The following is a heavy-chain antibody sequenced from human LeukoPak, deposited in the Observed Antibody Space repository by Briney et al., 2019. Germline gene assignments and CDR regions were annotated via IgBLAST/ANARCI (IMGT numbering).Heavy chain of an antibody. V-gene: IGHV3-23*01. Sequence: PGGSLRLSCAASGFTFSSYAMSWVRQAPGKGLEWGSGISGSGGKTYYADSVKGRFTISRDNFKNTLYLQMNSLRAEDTAVYYCAKSGYNRFDYWGQGTLVTVSS. CDR2: ISGSGGKT. D-gene: IGHD5-24*01. J-gene: IGHJ4*02. CDR1: GFTFSSYA. CDR3: AKSGYNRFDY.